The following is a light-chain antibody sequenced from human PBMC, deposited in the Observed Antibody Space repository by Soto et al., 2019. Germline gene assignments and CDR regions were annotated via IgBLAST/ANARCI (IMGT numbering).Light chain of an antibody. CDR2: TND. J-gene: IGLJ1*01. CDR3: AVWDDSLNGHV. Sequence: QAVVTQPPSASGTPGQRVTISCYGSSSNMGTNTVHWFQQFPGTAPKLLIYTNDQRPSGVPDRFSGSNSGTSASLAISGLQSEDEADYYCAVWDDSLNGHVFGTGTKLTVL. CDR1: SSNMGTNT. V-gene: IGLV1-44*01.